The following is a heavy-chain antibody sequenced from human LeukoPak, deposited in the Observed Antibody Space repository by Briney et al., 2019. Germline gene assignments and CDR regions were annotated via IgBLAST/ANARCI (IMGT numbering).Heavy chain of an antibody. D-gene: IGHD2-21*02. CDR3: ASAVSFPRRSSWLLSYWFDP. CDR2: INPSGGST. V-gene: IGHV1-46*01. CDR1: GYTFIRYY. J-gene: IGHJ5*02. Sequence: GASVTVSCTASGYTFIRYYMQWVRQAPGQGLEWMGIINPSGGSTSYAQKFQGRATMTRDTSTSTVYMELSSLRSEDTAVYYCASAVSFPRRSSWLLSYWFDPWGQGTLVTVSS.